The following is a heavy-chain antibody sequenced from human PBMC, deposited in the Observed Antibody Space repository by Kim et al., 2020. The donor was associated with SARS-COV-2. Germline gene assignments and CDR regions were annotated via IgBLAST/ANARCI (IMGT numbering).Heavy chain of an antibody. D-gene: IGHD1-1*01. Sequence: ASVKVSCKASGYTFTGYYLHWVRQAPGQGLEWMGWINPKSGGTNYAQKFQGRVTMTRDTSISTAFMELSRLRSDDTAVYYCARDQSGTTEWFDPWGQGTLVTVSS. CDR3: ARDQSGTTEWFDP. CDR2: INPKSGGT. J-gene: IGHJ5*02. V-gene: IGHV1-2*02. CDR1: GYTFTGYY.